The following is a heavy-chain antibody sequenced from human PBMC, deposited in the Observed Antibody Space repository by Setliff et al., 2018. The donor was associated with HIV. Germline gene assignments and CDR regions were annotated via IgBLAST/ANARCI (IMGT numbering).Heavy chain of an antibody. Sequence: GASVKVSCKATEYMILAYKMNWVRQAPGQGLEWIGRISPNNGVAEYAPKFQGRVIMTLDRSANTAYMELSRLTSADTALYFCARGPDVRTGESAFDIWGQGTTVT. CDR2: ISPNNGVA. CDR1: EYMILAYK. CDR3: ARGPDVRTGESAFDI. V-gene: IGHV1-2*06. J-gene: IGHJ3*02.